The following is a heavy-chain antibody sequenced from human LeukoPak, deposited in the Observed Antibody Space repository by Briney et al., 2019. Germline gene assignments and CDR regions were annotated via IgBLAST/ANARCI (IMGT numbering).Heavy chain of an antibody. V-gene: IGHV3-23*01. D-gene: IGHD5-12*01. CDR1: GLTFNNYA. J-gene: IGHJ4*02. Sequence: GGSLRLSCAVSGLTFNNYAMSWVRQAPGKGLEWVSSISNSGGRTFYTDSVKGRFTISRDNSKITLYLQMNSLRAEDTAVYYCAKSYNGYESKPDYWGQGTLVTVSS. CDR2: ISNSGGRT. CDR3: AKSYNGYESKPDY.